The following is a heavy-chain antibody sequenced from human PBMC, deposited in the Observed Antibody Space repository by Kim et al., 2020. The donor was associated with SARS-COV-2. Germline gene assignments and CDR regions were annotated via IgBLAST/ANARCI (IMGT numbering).Heavy chain of an antibody. Sequence: GGSLRLSCAASGLSLDDSAMNWVRQAPGKGLEWVAVISYDGRNKEYADSVKGRFSISRDNSKSTLSLQMNSLRVEDTAVYYCARGNYYESVXLSDYXNG. D-gene: IGHD3-10*01. J-gene: IGHJ6*01. CDR3: ARGNYYESVXLSDYXNG. CDR1: GLSLDDSA. CDR2: ISYDGRNK. V-gene: IGHV3-30-3*01.